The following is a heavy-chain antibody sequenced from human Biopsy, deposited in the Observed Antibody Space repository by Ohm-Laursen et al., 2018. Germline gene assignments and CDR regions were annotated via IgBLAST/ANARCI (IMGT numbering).Heavy chain of an antibody. Sequence: TLSLTCTVSGDSIFGGGYYWTWIRQHPEKGLEWLSYIFFSGDTHYNPSLRSRVDISSDMSKNEFYLRLYSVTAADTAVYYCARAKTQDRSFPDWYFDLWGRGTLVTVSS. CDR2: IFFSGDT. J-gene: IGHJ2*01. D-gene: IGHD3-22*01. CDR1: GDSIFGGGYY. V-gene: IGHV4-31*03. CDR3: ARAKTQDRSFPDWYFDL.